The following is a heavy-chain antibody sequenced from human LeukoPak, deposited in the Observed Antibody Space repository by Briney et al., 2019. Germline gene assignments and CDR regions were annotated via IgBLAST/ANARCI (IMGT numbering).Heavy chain of an antibody. J-gene: IGHJ4*02. CDR1: GFTFSSYG. D-gene: IGHD6-19*01. CDR3: AREDRCSSGWYTFDY. Sequence: GGSLRLSCAASGFTFSSYGMHWVRQAPGKGLEWVAVIWYDGSNKYYADSVKGRFTISRDNSKNTLYLQMNSLGAEDTAVYYCAREDRCSSGWYTFDYWGQGTLVTVSS. V-gene: IGHV3-33*01. CDR2: IWYDGSNK.